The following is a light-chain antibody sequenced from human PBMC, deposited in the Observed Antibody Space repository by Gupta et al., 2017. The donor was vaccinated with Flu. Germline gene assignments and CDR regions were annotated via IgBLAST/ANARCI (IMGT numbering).Light chain of an antibody. Sequence: QSALPQPASVSGSPGHPITIPCPGTIIDIGSYIYVSWYQQHPGQAPKLLIYDVTNRPSGVSNRFSGSKSGDTASLTISGLQAEDEADYYCSSCTSTSTLVFGGGTKLTVL. CDR1: IIDIGSYIY. CDR2: DVT. V-gene: IGLV2-14*01. J-gene: IGLJ2*01. CDR3: SSCTSTSTLV.